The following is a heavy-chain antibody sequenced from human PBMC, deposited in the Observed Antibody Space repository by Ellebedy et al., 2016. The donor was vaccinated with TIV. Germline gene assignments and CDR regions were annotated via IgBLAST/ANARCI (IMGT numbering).Heavy chain of an antibody. D-gene: IGHD4-17*01. Sequence: GESLKISCAASGFTFSSYTMNWVRQAPGKGLEWVSSISGSSTYIYYADPVKGRFAISRDNAKNSLYLQMNSLRAEDTAVYYCARKVPAPTTVPPNWYFDLWGRGTLVTVSS. CDR2: ISGSSTYI. CDR1: GFTFSSYT. V-gene: IGHV3-21*01. CDR3: ARKVPAPTTVPPNWYFDL. J-gene: IGHJ2*01.